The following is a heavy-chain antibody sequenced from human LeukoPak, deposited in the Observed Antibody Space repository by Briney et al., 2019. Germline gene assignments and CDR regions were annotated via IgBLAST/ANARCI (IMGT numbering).Heavy chain of an antibody. V-gene: IGHV1-3*01. CDR2: INAGNGNT. J-gene: IGHJ5*02. Sequence: ASVKVSCKASGYTFTSYAMHWVRQAPGQRLEWMGWINAGNGNTKYSQKFQGRVTITRDTSASTAYMELSSLRSEDTAVYYCAREKSVVRGVITEYNWFDPWGQGTLVTVSS. CDR1: GYTFTSYA. CDR3: AREKSVVRGVITEYNWFDP. D-gene: IGHD3-10*01.